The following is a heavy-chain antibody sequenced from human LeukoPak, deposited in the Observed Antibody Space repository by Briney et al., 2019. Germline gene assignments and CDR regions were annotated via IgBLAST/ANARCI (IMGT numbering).Heavy chain of an antibody. CDR1: GFTFTSYA. V-gene: IGHV3-23*01. J-gene: IGHJ4*02. CDR2: ISASGSST. Sequence: PGGSLRLSCAASGFTFTSYAMNWVRQAPGEGLEWVSFISASGSSTHYADSVKGRFTISRDNSNNTLHLQINSLRAEDTAAYYCAKGAQYDFWTGYTLEYFDVWGKGTLVTVSS. CDR3: AKGAQYDFWTGYTLEYFDV. D-gene: IGHD3-3*01.